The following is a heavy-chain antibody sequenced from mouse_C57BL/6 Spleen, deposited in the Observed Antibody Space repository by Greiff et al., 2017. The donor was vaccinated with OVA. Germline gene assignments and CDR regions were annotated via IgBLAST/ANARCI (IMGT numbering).Heavy chain of an antibody. J-gene: IGHJ3*01. CDR2: INPSNGGT. Sequence: VQLQQPGTELVKPGASVKLSCKASGYTFTSYWMHWVKQRPGQGLEWIGNINPSNGGTNYNEKFKSKATLTVDKSSSTAYMQLSSLTSEDSAVYYCARSPYYYGSSYDWFAYWGQGTLVTVSA. CDR3: ARSPYYYGSSYDWFAY. D-gene: IGHD1-1*01. V-gene: IGHV1-53*01. CDR1: GYTFTSYW.